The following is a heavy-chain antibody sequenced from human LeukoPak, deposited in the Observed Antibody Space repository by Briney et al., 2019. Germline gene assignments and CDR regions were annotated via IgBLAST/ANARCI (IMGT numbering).Heavy chain of an antibody. CDR3: ARGPPGYGDRDY. CDR1: GGSISSYY. Sequence: PSETLSLTCTVSGGSISSYYWSWIRQPPGEGLEWIGYIYYSGSTNYNPSLKSRVTISVDTSKNQFSLKLSSVTAADTAVYYCARGPPGYGDRDYWGQGTLVTVSS. J-gene: IGHJ4*02. D-gene: IGHD4-17*01. V-gene: IGHV4-59*12. CDR2: IYYSGST.